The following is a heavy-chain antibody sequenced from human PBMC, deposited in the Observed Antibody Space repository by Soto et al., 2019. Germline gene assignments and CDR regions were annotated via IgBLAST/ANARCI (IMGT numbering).Heavy chain of an antibody. J-gene: IGHJ5*02. V-gene: IGHV3-48*01. D-gene: IGHD3-22*01. CDR3: ARAYYYDSSVYYRWFDP. CDR1: GFTFSTYS. Sequence: GGSLRLSCAASGFTFSTYSMHWVRQAPGKGLEWISYISSSSNSIYYADSVKGRFTISRDDAKNSLYLQMNSLRAEDTAVYYCARAYYYDSSVYYRWFDPWGQGTLVTVSS. CDR2: ISSSSNSI.